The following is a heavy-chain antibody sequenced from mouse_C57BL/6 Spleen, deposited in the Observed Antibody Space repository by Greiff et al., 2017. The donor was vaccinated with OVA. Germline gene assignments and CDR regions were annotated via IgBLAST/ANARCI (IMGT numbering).Heavy chain of an antibody. CDR2: ISDGGSYT. CDR1: GFTFSSYA. D-gene: IGHD2-4*01. Sequence: EVQVVESGGGLVKPGGSLKLSCAASGFTFSSYAMSWVRQTPEKRLEWVATISDGGSYTYYPDNVKGRFTISRDNAKNNLYLQMSHLKSEDTAMYYCARDPYYDYDGRAYAMDYWGQGTSVTVSS. CDR3: ARDPYYDYDGRAYAMDY. J-gene: IGHJ4*01. V-gene: IGHV5-4*01.